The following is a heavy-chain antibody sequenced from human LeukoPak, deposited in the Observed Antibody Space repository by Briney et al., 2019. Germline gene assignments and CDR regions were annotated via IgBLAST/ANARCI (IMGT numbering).Heavy chain of an antibody. D-gene: IGHD3-10*01. J-gene: IGHJ4*02. V-gene: IGHV1-69*05. CDR3: ARDQPDYYGSGSYSGMFDY. Sequence: GASVKVSCKASGGTFSSYAIIWVRQAPGQGLEWMGGIIPIFGTANYAQKFQGRVTITTDESTSTAYMELSSLRSEDTAVYYCARDQPDYYGSGSYSGMFDYWGQGTLVTVSS. CDR1: GGTFSSYA. CDR2: IIPIFGTA.